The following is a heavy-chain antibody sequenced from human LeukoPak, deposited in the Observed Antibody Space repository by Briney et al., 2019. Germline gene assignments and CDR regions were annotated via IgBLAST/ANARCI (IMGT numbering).Heavy chain of an antibody. Sequence: PGGSLRLSCSASGFTFSSYSMYRVRQAPGKGLEYVSGISSNGDNAYNADSVKGRFTISRDNSKNTLYLQMSSLRADDTAVYYCVRGRTPPVDARYFDSWGQGTLVTVSS. CDR2: ISSNGDNA. CDR3: VRGRTPPVDARYFDS. V-gene: IGHV3-64D*06. D-gene: IGHD4-23*01. CDR1: GFTFSSYS. J-gene: IGHJ4*02.